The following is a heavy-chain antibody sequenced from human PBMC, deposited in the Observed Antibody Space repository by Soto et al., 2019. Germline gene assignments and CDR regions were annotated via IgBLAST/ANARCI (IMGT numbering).Heavy chain of an antibody. CDR3: ARIRTAAAGWFDP. Sequence: SETLSLTCTVSEGGGSFSSNNHYWVWIRQPPGKGLEWIGRINHSGSTNYNPSLKSRVTVSVDTSKNQFSLKLSSVTAADTAVYYCARIRTAAAGWFDPWGQGTLVTVSS. J-gene: IGHJ5*02. CDR1: EGGGSFSSNNHY. V-gene: IGHV4-39*07. CDR2: INHSGST. D-gene: IGHD6-13*01.